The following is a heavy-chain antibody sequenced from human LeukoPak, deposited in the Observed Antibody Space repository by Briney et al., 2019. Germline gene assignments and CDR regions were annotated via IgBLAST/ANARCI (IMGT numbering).Heavy chain of an antibody. CDR2: INPNSGGT. CDR1: GYTFTGYY. V-gene: IGHV1-2*02. Sequence: ASVKVSCKASGYTFTGYYLHWVRQAPGQGLEWMGWINPNSGGTNYAQKFQGRVTMTRDTSISTAYMELSRLRSDNTAVYYCARERITGNWFDPWGQGTLVTVSS. J-gene: IGHJ5*02. CDR3: ARERITGNWFDP. D-gene: IGHD1-20*01.